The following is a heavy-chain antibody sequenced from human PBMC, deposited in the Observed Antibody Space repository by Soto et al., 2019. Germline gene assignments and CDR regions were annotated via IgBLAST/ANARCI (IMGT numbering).Heavy chain of an antibody. J-gene: IGHJ4*02. CDR2: IYRTGNT. CDR3: ARGDYQYSIDY. Sequence: QLQLQESGSRLVKSSQTLSLTCTVSGDSMTSGDYSRSWIRQPPGKGLEWLGYIYRTGNTHYSPSLKSRVSISQDRSKNQFSLELTSVTAADTAVYYCARGDYQYSIDYWGQGTLVTVSS. D-gene: IGHD2-2*01. V-gene: IGHV4-30-2*01. CDR1: GDSMTSGDYS.